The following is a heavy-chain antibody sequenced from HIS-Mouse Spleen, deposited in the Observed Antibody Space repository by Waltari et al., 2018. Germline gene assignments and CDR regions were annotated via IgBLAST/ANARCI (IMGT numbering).Heavy chain of an antibody. CDR3: ARDPSGYDNH. Sequence: EVQLVESGGGLVKPGGSLRLSCAASGFTFSSYSMNWVRQAPGKGLEWVSSISSSSSYKYYADSVKGRFTISGDNAKNSLYLQMNSLRAEDTAVYYCARDPSGYDNHWGQGTLVTVSS. D-gene: IGHD5-12*01. V-gene: IGHV3-21*01. J-gene: IGHJ5*02. CDR1: GFTFSSYS. CDR2: ISSSSSYK.